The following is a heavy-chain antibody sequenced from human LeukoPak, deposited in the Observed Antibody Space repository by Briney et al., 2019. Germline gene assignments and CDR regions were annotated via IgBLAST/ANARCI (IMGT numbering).Heavy chain of an antibody. D-gene: IGHD3-10*01. Sequence: SETLSLTCTVSGGSISSYYWSWIRQAAGKGLEWIGRIYTSGSTDYNPSLKSRVTMSVDTSKNQFSLKLSSVTAADTAVYYCARVKWFGGRVFDYWGQGTLVTVSS. J-gene: IGHJ4*02. CDR2: IYTSGST. CDR3: ARVKWFGGRVFDY. V-gene: IGHV4-4*07. CDR1: GGSISSYY.